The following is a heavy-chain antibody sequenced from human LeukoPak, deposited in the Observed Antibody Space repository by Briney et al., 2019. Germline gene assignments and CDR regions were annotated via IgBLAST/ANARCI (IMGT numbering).Heavy chain of an antibody. CDR2: IYYSGSA. Sequence: SETLSLTCTVSGGSISSSSYYWGWIRQPPGKGLEWIGSIYYSGSAYYNPSLKSRVTISVDTSKNQFSLKLSSVTAADTAVYYCARRDCSTTNCYGGSYYFDYWSQGTLVTVSS. V-gene: IGHV4-39*01. J-gene: IGHJ4*02. CDR1: GGSISSSSYY. CDR3: ARRDCSTTNCYGGSYYFDY. D-gene: IGHD2-2*01.